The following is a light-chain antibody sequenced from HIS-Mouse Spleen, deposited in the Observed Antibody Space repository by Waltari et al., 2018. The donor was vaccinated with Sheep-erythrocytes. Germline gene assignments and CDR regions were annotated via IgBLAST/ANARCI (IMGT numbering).Light chain of an antibody. CDR2: LGS. Sequence: DIVMTQSPLSLPVTPGEPASIPCRSSQSLLHSNGYNYLDWYLQKPGQSPQLLIYLGSNRASGVPDRFSGSGSGTDFTLKISRVEAEDVGVYYCMQGTHWPPYTFGQGTKLEIK. J-gene: IGKJ2*01. CDR3: MQGTHWPPYT. CDR1: QSLLHSNGYNY. V-gene: IGKV2-28*01.